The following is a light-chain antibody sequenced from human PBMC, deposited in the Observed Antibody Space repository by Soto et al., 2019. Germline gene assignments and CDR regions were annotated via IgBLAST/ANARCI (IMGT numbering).Light chain of an antibody. CDR2: GAS. CDR3: QQYGRSPPET. V-gene: IGKV3-20*01. Sequence: EIVLTQSPGTLSLSPGERATLSCRASQSVTGSYLAWYQQKPGQAPRLLIYGASTRATGIPDRFSGSGSGTDFTLTISRLEPEDFAVYYCQQYGRSPPETFGQGTKVEIK. J-gene: IGKJ1*01. CDR1: QSVTGSY.